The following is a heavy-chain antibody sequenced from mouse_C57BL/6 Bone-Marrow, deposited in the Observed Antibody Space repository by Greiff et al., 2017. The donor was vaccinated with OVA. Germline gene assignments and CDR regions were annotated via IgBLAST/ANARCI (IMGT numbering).Heavy chain of an antibody. CDR3: TTLNGVAY. Sequence: VQLQQSGAELVRPGASVKLSCTASGFNIKDDYMHWVKQRPEQGLEWIGWIDPENGDTEYASKFQGKATITADTSSNTAYLQLSSLTSEDTAVYYCTTLNGVAYWGQGTLVTVSA. J-gene: IGHJ3*01. CDR2: IDPENGDT. CDR1: GFNIKDDY. V-gene: IGHV14-4*01.